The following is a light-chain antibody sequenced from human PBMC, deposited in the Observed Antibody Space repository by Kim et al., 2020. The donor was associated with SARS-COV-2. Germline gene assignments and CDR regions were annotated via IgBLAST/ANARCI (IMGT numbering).Light chain of an antibody. CDR3: QQYKSWPLT. Sequence: EIVMTQSPATLSVSPGERTTHSCRASQSVNSNIAWYQQKPGQAPRLLIYGASTRATGIPARFSGSGSGTEFTLTISGLQSEDFAVYYCQQYKSWPLTFGQGTKVDIK. J-gene: IGKJ1*01. V-gene: IGKV3-15*01. CDR2: GAS. CDR1: QSVNSN.